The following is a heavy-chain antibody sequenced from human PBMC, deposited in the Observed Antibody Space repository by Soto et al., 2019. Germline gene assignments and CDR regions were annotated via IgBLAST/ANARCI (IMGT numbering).Heavy chain of an antibody. CDR2: FNPTGGYT. V-gene: IGHV1-46*01. Sequence: QVHLVQSGAEVKKPGASVKVSCKASGYPFTSYYMHWVRQAPGQGLEWMGMFNPTGGYTNYAQKFQGRVTMTRDTSTSTVYMEMSSLRSEDTAVYYCARGGTVAANFDYWGQGTLVTVSS. D-gene: IGHD6-19*01. J-gene: IGHJ4*02. CDR3: ARGGTVAANFDY. CDR1: GYPFTSYY.